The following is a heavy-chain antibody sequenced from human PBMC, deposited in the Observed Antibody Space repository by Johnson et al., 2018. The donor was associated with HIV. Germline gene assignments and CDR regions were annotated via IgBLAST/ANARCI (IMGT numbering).Heavy chain of an antibody. D-gene: IGHD3/OR15-3a*01. CDR3: AKGFFELDDAFDI. J-gene: IGHJ3*02. V-gene: IGHV3-7*01. Sequence: VQLVESGGGFVQPGGSLRLSCAASGCTFSNYWMTWVRQAPGKGLEWVANIRQDGSEKYYVDSVKGRFTISRDNAKNSLYLQMSSLRAEDTAVYYCAKGFFELDDAFDIWGQGTMVTVSS. CDR2: IRQDGSEK. CDR1: GCTFSNYW.